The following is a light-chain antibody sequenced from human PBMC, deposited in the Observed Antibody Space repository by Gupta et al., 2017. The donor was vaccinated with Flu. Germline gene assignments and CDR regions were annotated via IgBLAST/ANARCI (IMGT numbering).Light chain of an antibody. CDR3: HSAESSGSDWV. J-gene: IGLJ3*02. CDR1: AVGSKY. Sequence: GQTARSTCTGDAVGSKYVCWYQQRPVQAPVIIMYKDSKRSSGIPARFSGSSSGTTGTLTISGVQAEEEADYYCHSAESSGSDWVFGGGTKLIVL. CDR2: KDS. V-gene: IGLV3-25*01.